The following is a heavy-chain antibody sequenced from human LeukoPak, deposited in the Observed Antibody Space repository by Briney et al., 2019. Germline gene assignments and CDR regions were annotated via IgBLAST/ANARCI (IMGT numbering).Heavy chain of an antibody. J-gene: IGHJ3*01. CDR2: INPNSGGT. CDR1: GYTFTGYY. Sequence: GASVKVSCKASGYTFTGYYMHWVRQAPGQGLEWMGWINPNSGGTNYAQEFQGRVTMTRDTSISSAYMELSRLRSDDTALYYCAKDPFGSGWLNDAFDVWGQGTMVTVSS. CDR3: AKDPFGSGWLNDAFDV. D-gene: IGHD6-19*01. V-gene: IGHV1-2*02.